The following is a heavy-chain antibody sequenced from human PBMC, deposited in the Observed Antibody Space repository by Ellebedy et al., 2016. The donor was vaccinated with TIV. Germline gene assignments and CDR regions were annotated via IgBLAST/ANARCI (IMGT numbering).Heavy chain of an antibody. J-gene: IGHJ4*02. D-gene: IGHD5-12*01. CDR2: INPKSGGT. V-gene: IGHV1-2*02. CDR1: GYIFSDYY. Sequence: ASVKVSCKTSGYIFSDYYIHWVRQAPGQGLEWMGWINPKSGGTNYAQKFQGRVTMTRDTSISTAYMEVTSLKSDDAAVFYCAKGALQYSGYDDLDYWGQGTLVAVSS. CDR3: AKGALQYSGYDDLDY.